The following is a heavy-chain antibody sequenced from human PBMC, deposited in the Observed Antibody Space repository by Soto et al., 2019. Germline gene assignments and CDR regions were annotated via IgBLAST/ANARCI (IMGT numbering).Heavy chain of an antibody. D-gene: IGHD3-9*01. V-gene: IGHV3-23*01. CDR2: ISDSGSSK. Sequence: GGSLRLSCAASRFTFSNYALSWVRQAPGKGLEWVSIISDSGSSKYYADSVKGRFTISRDNSKNTLYLQMNSLRAEDTAVYYCAKCTDILTGSYDYWGQGTLVTVPQ. J-gene: IGHJ4*02. CDR3: AKCTDILTGSYDY. CDR1: RFTFSNYA.